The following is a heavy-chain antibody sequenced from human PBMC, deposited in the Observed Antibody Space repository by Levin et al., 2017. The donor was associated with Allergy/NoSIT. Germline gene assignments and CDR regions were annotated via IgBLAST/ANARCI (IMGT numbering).Heavy chain of an antibody. V-gene: IGHV3-23*01. J-gene: IGHJ4*02. CDR3: VKKFHYDSSHYAYDY. CDR1: GFTFSNYA. Sequence: PGGSLRLSCAASGFTFSNYAMTWVRQAPGKGLEWVSAISGDADYIYYADSVKCRFTISRDNSKNTLYLQMNSLRAEDTAVYHCVKKFHYDSSHYAYDYWGQGTLVTVSS. D-gene: IGHD3-22*01. CDR2: ISGDADYI.